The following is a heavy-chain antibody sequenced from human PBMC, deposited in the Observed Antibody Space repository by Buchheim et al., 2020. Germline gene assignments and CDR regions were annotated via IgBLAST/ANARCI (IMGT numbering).Heavy chain of an antibody. CDR2: IYYSGST. J-gene: IGHJ4*02. Sequence: QVQLQESGPGLVKPSETLSLTCTVSGGSISSYYWSWIRQPPGKGLEWIGYIYYSGSTNYNPSLKSRVTISVDTSKNQFSLKLSSVTAADTAVYYCARGVRGVIIGYFDYWGQGTL. V-gene: IGHV4-59*08. CDR1: GGSISSYY. CDR3: ARGVRGVIIGYFDY. D-gene: IGHD3-10*01.